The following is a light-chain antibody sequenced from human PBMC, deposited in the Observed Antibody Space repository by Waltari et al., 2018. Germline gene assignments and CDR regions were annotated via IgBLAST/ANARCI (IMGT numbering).Light chain of an antibody. CDR1: SSDVGSYHL. Sequence: QSALTQPASVSGSPGQSITISCTGTSSDVGSYHLVSWYQQHPGKAPKLMISEVTKRPSGFSNRFSGSKSGNTASLTISGLQAEDEADYYCCSYAGRNTHVVFGGGTKLTVL. J-gene: IGLJ2*01. CDR3: CSYAGRNTHVV. V-gene: IGLV2-23*02. CDR2: EVT.